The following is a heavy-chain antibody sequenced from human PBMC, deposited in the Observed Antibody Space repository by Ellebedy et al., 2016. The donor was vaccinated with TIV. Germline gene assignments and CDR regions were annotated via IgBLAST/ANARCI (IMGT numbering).Heavy chain of an antibody. J-gene: IGHJ4*02. CDR3: ARTRYSSSWPDF. V-gene: IGHV1-18*04. D-gene: IGHD5-18*01. CDR2: SSSHNGNS. CDR1: GYKFINYG. Sequence: AASVKVSCKASGYKFINYGYTWVRQVPGQGLEWVGYSSSHNGNSNYGKNFEGRVTMTTDRPTATVFMELGSLRSDDTAMYYCARTRYSSSWPDFWGQGTLVTVSS.